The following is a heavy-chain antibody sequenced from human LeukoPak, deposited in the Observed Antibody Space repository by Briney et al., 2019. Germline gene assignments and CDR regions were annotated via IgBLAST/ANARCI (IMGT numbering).Heavy chain of an antibody. D-gene: IGHD6-6*01. CDR2: IWYDGSNK. V-gene: IGHV3-33*01. CDR1: GFTFSSYG. CDR3: ARDSSKRQLVDSLGEVPDY. J-gene: IGHJ4*02. Sequence: HPGGSLRLSCAASGFTFSSYGMHWVRQAPGKGLEWVAVIWYDGSNKYYADSVKGRFTISRDNSKNTLYLQMNSLRAEDTAVYYCARDSSKRQLVDSLGEVPDYWGQGTLVTVSS.